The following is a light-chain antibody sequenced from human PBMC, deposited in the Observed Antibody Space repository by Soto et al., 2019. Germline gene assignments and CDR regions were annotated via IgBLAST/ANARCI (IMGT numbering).Light chain of an antibody. CDR2: DAS. J-gene: IGKJ1*01. V-gene: IGKV3-20*01. CDR3: QQYDSSPRT. CDR1: QSLSSSQ. Sequence: SPGTLSLSPGERATLSCRASQSLSSSQLAWYQQKPGQAPRPLIYDASSRATGIPDRFSGSGTGTDFTLTVSRLEPEDFAMYYCQQYDSSPRTFGQGTKVDIK.